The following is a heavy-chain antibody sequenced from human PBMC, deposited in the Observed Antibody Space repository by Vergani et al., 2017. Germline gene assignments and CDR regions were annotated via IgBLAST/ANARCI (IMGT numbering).Heavy chain of an antibody. V-gene: IGHV3-48*03. D-gene: IGHD3-9*01. Sequence: EVQLVESGGGLVQPGGSLRLSCAASGFTFSSYEMNWVRQAPGKGLEWVSYISSSGSTIYYADSVTGRYTISRDSAKNSLYLQMNSLRAEDTAVYYCARGGSGYYDIVTGYYIPFCMDVWGQGTTVTVSS. J-gene: IGHJ6*02. CDR3: ARGGSGYYDIVTGYYIPFCMDV. CDR2: ISSSGSTI. CDR1: GFTFSSYE.